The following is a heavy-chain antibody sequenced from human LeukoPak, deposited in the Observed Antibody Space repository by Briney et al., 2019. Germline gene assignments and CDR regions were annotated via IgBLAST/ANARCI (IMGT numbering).Heavy chain of an antibody. J-gene: IGHJ3*02. Sequence: PGGSLRLSCAASGFTFSSYWMHWVRQAPGKGLVWVSRINSDGSSTSYADSVKGRFTISRDNAKNTLYLQMNGLRAEDTAVYYCARLEELLDAFDIWGQGTMVTVSS. CDR3: ARLEELLDAFDI. V-gene: IGHV3-74*01. CDR1: GFTFSSYW. CDR2: INSDGSST. D-gene: IGHD3-10*01.